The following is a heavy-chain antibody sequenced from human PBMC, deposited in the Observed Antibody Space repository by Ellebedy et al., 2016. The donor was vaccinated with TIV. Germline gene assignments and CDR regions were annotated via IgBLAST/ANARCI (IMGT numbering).Heavy chain of an antibody. CDR2: ISGSGVTT. CDR3: AKVAYYYYGSGSYTFDY. D-gene: IGHD3-10*01. CDR1: GFIFSRYA. Sequence: GESLKISCAASGFIFSRYAMSWVRQAPGGGLEWVSSISGSGVTTYYADSVKGRVTASRDNSKNTLYLQMNSLRAEDTAVYYCAKVAYYYYGSGSYTFDYWGQGTLVTVSS. V-gene: IGHV3-23*01. J-gene: IGHJ4*02.